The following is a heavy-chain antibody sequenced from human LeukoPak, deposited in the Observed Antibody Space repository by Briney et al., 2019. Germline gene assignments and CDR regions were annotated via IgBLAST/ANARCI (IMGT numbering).Heavy chain of an antibody. CDR2: MNPNSGNT. CDR1: GYTFTSYD. D-gene: IGHD3-10*01. V-gene: IGHV1-8*01. J-gene: IGHJ4*02. Sequence: PGASVKVSCKASGYTFTSYDINWVRQATGQGLEWMGWMNPNSGNTGYAQKFQGRVTMTRNTSISTAYVELSSLTSERPAEYYCSRGPGSGSYFSLDYWGQGTLVTVSS. CDR3: SRGPGSGSYFSLDY.